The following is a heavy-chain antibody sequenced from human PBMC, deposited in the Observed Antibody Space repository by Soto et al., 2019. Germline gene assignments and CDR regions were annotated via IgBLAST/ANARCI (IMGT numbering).Heavy chain of an antibody. CDR3: ARGSGRHAFDI. D-gene: IGHD2-15*01. CDR1: GGSISSYY. CDR2: IYYSGST. Sequence: QVQLQESGPGLVKPSETLSLTCTVSGGSISSYYWSWIRQPPGKGLEWIGYIYYSGSTNYNPSLNSRVTISVDTAKNQFSRKLSSVTAADTAVYYGARGSGRHAFDIWGQGTMVTFAS. V-gene: IGHV4-59*08. J-gene: IGHJ3*02.